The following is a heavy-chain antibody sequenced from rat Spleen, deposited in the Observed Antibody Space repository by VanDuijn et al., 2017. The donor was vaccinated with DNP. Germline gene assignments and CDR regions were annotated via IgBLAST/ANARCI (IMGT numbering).Heavy chain of an antibody. J-gene: IGHJ2*01. D-gene: IGHD5-1*01. CDR3: AIQLGVFDY. CDR1: GFSITNNFK. CDR2: VTNAGST. Sequence: EVLLQESGPGLVKPSQSLSLTCSVTGFSITNNFKWSWIRKFPGNKLEWMGYVTNAGSTDYKPSLKSRIPITTDTSKNQFFLQVNSVTPEDTATYYCAIQLGVFDYWDQGVMVTVSS. V-gene: IGHV3-3*01.